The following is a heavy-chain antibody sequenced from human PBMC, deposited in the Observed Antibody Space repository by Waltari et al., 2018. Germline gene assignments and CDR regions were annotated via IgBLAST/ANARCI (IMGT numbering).Heavy chain of an antibody. CDR1: GFTFSSYW. CDR2: IRQDGSEK. V-gene: IGHV3-7*01. J-gene: IGHJ4*02. CDR3: ARSSSTEFDS. D-gene: IGHD2-2*01. Sequence: ETHLVESGGGLVQPGGSLRLPCAASGFTFSSYWMTWVRQAPGKGLEWLANIRQDGSEKYYVDSVKGRFTISRDNAKNSLYLQMNSLKADDTAVYYCARSSSTEFDSWGQGTLVTVSS.